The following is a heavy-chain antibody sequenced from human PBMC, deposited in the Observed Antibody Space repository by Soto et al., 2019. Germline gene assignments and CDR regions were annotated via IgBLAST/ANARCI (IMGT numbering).Heavy chain of an antibody. V-gene: IGHV1-3*01. Sequence: QVHLVQSGAEVKHPGASVRVSCKASGITYSTYAIHWVRQAPGQGLEWMGWINAGEGYTRYSQDFQGGVTLTTVTSASTTYMDLSNLTFEDTAVYYCARAISGYVTWGQGTQVTVSS. CDR2: INAGEGYT. J-gene: IGHJ5*02. CDR3: ARAISGYVT. CDR1: GITYSTYA. D-gene: IGHD5-12*01.